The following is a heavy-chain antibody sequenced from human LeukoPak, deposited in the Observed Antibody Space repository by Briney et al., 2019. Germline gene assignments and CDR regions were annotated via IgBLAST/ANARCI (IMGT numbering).Heavy chain of an antibody. CDR3: ATPYSGGYHGLDI. D-gene: IGHD1-26*01. CDR2: VYYSGST. J-gene: IGHJ3*02. V-gene: IGHV4-39*01. CDR1: GGSISSSTYY. Sequence: PSETLSLTCTVSGGSISSSTYYWGWIRQPPGKGLEWIGSVYYSGSTYYNPSLKSRVTISVDTSKNQFSLKLNSVTAADTAVYYCATPYSGGYHGLDIWGQGTMVTVSS.